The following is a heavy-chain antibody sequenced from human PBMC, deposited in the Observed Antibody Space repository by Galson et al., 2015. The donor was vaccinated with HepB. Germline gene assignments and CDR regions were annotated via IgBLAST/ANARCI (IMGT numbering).Heavy chain of an antibody. Sequence: SVKVSCKASGYTFTGYYMHWVRQAPGQGLEWMGWINPDSGGTNYAQKFQGWVAMTRDTSISTAYMELSRLRSDDTAVYYCARGMYYYDNSGQTGALDYWGQGTLVTVSS. D-gene: IGHD3-22*01. V-gene: IGHV1-2*04. J-gene: IGHJ4*02. CDR2: INPDSGGT. CDR1: GYTFTGYY. CDR3: ARGMYYYDNSGQTGALDY.